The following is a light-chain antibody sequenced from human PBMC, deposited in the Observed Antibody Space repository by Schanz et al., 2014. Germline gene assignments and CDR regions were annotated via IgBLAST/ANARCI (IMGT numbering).Light chain of an antibody. CDR2: RNN. V-gene: IGLV1-44*01. J-gene: IGLJ3*02. CDR1: SSNIGSNA. Sequence: QSVLTQPPSASGTPGQRVTISCSGSSSNIGSNAVNWYQQLPGTAPKLLIYRNNQRPSGVPDRFSGSKSGTSASLAISGLQSEDEADYYCQSYDSSLSGSWVFGGGTKLTVL. CDR3: QSYDSSLSGSWV.